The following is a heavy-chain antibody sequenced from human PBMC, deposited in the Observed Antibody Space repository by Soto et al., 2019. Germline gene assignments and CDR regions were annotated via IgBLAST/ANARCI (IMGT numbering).Heavy chain of an antibody. Sequence: PGGSLRLSCSGSGFIFSIYAIHWVRQAPGKGLEYVSGITSNGGNTDYASSVKGRFAISRDNSKNTLYLQMGSLRAEDMAVYYCARRIPFGYGMDVWGQGTTVTVSS. CDR1: GFIFSIYA. V-gene: IGHV3-64*01. CDR2: ITSNGGNT. CDR3: ARRIPFGYGMDV. J-gene: IGHJ6*02. D-gene: IGHD2-21*01.